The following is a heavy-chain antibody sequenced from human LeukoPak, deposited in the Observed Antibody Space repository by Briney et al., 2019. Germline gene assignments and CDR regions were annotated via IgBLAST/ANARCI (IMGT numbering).Heavy chain of an antibody. V-gene: IGHV5-51*01. Sequence: GESLKISCTASGYSFTTYWIGWVRQKPGKGLEWMGIIYPDDSDTRYSPSFQGQVTFSADNSISTAYLQWSSLKASDTAMYYCARRGRYCSSTSCPFDYWGQGTLVTVSS. J-gene: IGHJ4*02. CDR1: GYSFTTYW. D-gene: IGHD2-2*01. CDR3: ARRGRYCSSTSCPFDY. CDR2: IYPDDSDT.